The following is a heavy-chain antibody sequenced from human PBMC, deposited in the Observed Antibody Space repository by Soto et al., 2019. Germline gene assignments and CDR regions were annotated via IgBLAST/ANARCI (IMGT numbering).Heavy chain of an antibody. CDR2: ISWNSGSI. Sequence: PGGSLRLSCAASGFTFDDYAMHWVRQAPGKGLEWVSGISWNSGSIGYADSVKGRFTISRDNAKNSLYLQMNSLRAEDTALYYCAKDIVSDYDFWSGFSPRWVGLGLDVWGQGTTVTVSS. V-gene: IGHV3-9*01. CDR1: GFTFDDYA. J-gene: IGHJ6*02. D-gene: IGHD3-3*01. CDR3: AKDIVSDYDFWSGFSPRWVGLGLDV.